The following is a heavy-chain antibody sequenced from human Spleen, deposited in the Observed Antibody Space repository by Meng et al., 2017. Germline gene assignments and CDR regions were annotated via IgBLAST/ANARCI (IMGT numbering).Heavy chain of an antibody. V-gene: IGHV7-4-1*02. Sequence: QVQVVSSGAEVKKPGASVKVSCKPSGYNFPDYWLHWVRRAPGQGLEWMGRIDTKTGSPRYAQGFKGRLVFSSDTSVSTAYLQISGLKADDTAVYYCTRDGYSDCSRTSCFDYWGQGTLVTVSS. CDR2: IDTKTGSP. CDR3: TRDGYSDCSRTSCFDY. J-gene: IGHJ4*02. D-gene: IGHD2-2*01. CDR1: GYNFPDYW.